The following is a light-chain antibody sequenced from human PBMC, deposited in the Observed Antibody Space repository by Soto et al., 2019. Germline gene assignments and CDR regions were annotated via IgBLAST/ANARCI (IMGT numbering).Light chain of an antibody. CDR1: QSVSNSY. Sequence: EIVLTQSPGTLSLSPGERATLSCRASQSVSNSYLAWYQQTPGQAPRLLIYGASSRATGIPDRFSGSGSGTDFTLTISRREPEDFAVYYCQQYCSSPRTYGQGTKVEIK. CDR3: QQYCSSPRT. V-gene: IGKV3-20*01. J-gene: IGKJ1*01. CDR2: GAS.